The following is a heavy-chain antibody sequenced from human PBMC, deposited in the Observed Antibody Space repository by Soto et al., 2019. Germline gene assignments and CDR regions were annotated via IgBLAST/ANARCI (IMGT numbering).Heavy chain of an antibody. V-gene: IGHV3-23*01. Sequence: HPGGSLRLSCAASVFTFNSYAMSFVRQAPGEGLEWVSAISASADSTYYADAVKGRFTISRDKSENTLYLQMNSLRAEDTAVYYCASYPRRTGPLDYWGQGTLVTVSS. D-gene: IGHD3-9*01. CDR1: VFTFNSYA. CDR2: ISASADST. CDR3: ASYPRRTGPLDY. J-gene: IGHJ4*02.